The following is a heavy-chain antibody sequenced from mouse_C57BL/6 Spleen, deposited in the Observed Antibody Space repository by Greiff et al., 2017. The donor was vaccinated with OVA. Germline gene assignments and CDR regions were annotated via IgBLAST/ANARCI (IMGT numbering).Heavy chain of an antibody. V-gene: IGHV1-4*01. CDR1: GYTFTSYT. Sequence: QVQLQQSGADLARPGASVKMSCKASGYTFTSYTMHWVKQRPGQGLEWIGYINPSSGYTKYNQKFKDKATLTADKSSSTAYMQLSSLTSEDSAFYYCARSVDYDAMDYWGQGTSVTVSS. CDR2: INPSSGYT. CDR3: ARSVDYDAMDY. J-gene: IGHJ4*01. D-gene: IGHD1-1*02.